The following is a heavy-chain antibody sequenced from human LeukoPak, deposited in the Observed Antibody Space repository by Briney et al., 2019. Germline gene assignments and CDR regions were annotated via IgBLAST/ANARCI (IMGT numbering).Heavy chain of an antibody. CDR1: GFTFTTYS. Sequence: GGSLRLSCEASGFTFTTYSMTWVRQAPGRWLEWVSIISSGSSAIFSADALKGRFTISRDDAKNLLYLDMNSLRAEDTAVCYCARGHTAVTRHFDFWGQGTLVTVSS. D-gene: IGHD4-17*01. J-gene: IGHJ4*02. CDR2: ISSGSSAI. CDR3: ARGHTAVTRHFDF. V-gene: IGHV3-21*01.